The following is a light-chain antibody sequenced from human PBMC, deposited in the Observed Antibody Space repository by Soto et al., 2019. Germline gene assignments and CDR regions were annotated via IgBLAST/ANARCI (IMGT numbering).Light chain of an antibody. CDR1: QSIGSY. V-gene: IGKV3-11*01. Sequence: NVLTQFPATLSLSPGERATLSCRASQSIGSYLAWYQQKPGQAPMLLIYDASNRATGIPARFSGSGSETDFTLTIDSLEPEDFAIYYCQQRNFWPLTFGPGTRVEIK. CDR3: QQRNFWPLT. CDR2: DAS. J-gene: IGKJ3*01.